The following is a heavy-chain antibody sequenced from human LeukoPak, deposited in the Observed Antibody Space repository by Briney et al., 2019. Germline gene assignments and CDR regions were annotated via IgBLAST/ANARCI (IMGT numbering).Heavy chain of an antibody. D-gene: IGHD2-2*02. CDR2: IYYSGST. V-gene: IGHV4-31*03. CDR1: GGSISSGGYY. Sequence: SQTLSLTCTVSGGSISSGGYYWSWIRQHPGKGLEWIGYIYYSGSTYYNPSLKSRVTISVDTSKNQFSLKLSSVTAADTAVYYCARLPRHCSSTSCYTRAFDYWGQGTLVTVSS. CDR3: ARLPRHCSSTSCYTRAFDY. J-gene: IGHJ4*02.